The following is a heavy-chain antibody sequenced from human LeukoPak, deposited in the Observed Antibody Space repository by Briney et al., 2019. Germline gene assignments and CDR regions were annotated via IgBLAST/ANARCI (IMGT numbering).Heavy chain of an antibody. J-gene: IGHJ4*02. CDR3: ASELGGPAGAY. CDR1: RGTFSSYA. D-gene: IGHD2-15*01. V-gene: IGHV1-69*04. CDR2: ITPIFDIA. Sequence: SVKVSCKASRGTFSSYAISWVRQAPGQGLEWMGRITPIFDIANYAQKFHRRVSITADKSTSTAYMERSSLRAEETAVYYGASELGGPAGAYWGQGTLVTVSS.